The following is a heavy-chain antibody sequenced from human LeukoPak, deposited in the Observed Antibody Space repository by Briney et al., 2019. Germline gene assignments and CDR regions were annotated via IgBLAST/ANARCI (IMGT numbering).Heavy chain of an antibody. CDR2: ISSSYSYI. V-gene: IGHV3-21*01. Sequence: GGSLRLSCAASGFTFSSYSMNWVRQAPGKGLEWVSSISSSYSYIYYADSVKGRFTISRGNAKNSLYLQMNSLRAEDTAVYYCASGRSAGATTSADYWGQGTLVTVSS. CDR1: GFTFSSYS. J-gene: IGHJ4*02. D-gene: IGHD1-26*01. CDR3: ASGRSAGATTSADY.